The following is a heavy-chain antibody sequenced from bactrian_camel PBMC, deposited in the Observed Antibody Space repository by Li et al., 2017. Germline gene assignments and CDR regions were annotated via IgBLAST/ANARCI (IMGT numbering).Heavy chain of an antibody. Sequence: HVQLVESGGGSVQAGGSLRLSCAASGSTDTNNVMAWFRQVPGKEREGVAWVYPHSGGSEYAASVKGRFTIAQDNDKNTVYLQMNNLKPEDTAMYYCAARTGIGNCDNLLRRYNYMGQGTQVTVS. CDR3: AARTGIGNCDNLLRRYNY. CDR1: GSTDTNNV. CDR2: VYPHSGGS. D-gene: IGHD2*01. J-gene: IGHJ4*01. V-gene: IGHV3-3*01.